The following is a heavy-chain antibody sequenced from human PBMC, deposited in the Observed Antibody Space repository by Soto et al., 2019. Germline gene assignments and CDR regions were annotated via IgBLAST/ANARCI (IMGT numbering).Heavy chain of an antibody. CDR2: INSNGRTI. CDR3: ASSRLFRLDT. J-gene: IGHJ5*01. V-gene: IGHV3-74*01. CDR1: GFTFSDYW. Sequence: EVQLLESGVVLVQPGGSLRLSCAASGFTFSDYWMHWVRQAPGKGLVWVSRINSNGRTISYADSVKGRFTISRDNAKNTLYLQMNSLRAEDTAIYYCASSRLFRLDTWGNGALVNVSS. D-gene: IGHD3-9*01.